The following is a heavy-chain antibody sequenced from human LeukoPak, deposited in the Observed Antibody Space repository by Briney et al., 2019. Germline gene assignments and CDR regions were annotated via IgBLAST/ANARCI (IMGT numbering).Heavy chain of an antibody. CDR2: ISSSSSTI. D-gene: IGHD2-2*01. V-gene: IGHV3-48*04. CDR1: GFTFSSYS. Sequence: GGSLRLSCAASGFTFSSYSMNWVRQAPGKGLEWVSYISSSSSTIYYADSVKGRFTISRDNAKNSLYLQMNSLRAEDTAVYYCAREYQLPYYYYYYMDVWGKGTTVTVSS. CDR3: AREYQLPYYYYYYMDV. J-gene: IGHJ6*03.